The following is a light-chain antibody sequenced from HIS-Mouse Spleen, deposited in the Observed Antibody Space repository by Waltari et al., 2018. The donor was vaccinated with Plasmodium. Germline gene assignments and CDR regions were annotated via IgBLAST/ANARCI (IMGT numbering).Light chain of an antibody. CDR1: SRAVGGSYN. CDR3: CSYAGSYTFV. CDR2: DVS. Sequence: QSALTQPRSVSGSPGQSVTISCTGTSRAVGGSYNVSWYQQHPGKAPKLMIYDVSKRPSGVPDRFSGSKSGNTASLTISGLQAEDEADYYCCSYAGSYTFVFGTGTKVTVL. J-gene: IGLJ1*01. V-gene: IGLV2-11*02.